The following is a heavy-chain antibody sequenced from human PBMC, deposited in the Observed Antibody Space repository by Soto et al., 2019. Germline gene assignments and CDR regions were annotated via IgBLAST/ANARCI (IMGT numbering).Heavy chain of an antibody. Sequence: QVQLVQSGAEVKKPGASVKVSCKVSGYTLTELSMHWVRQAPGKGLEWMGGFDPEDGETIYAKKFQGRVTMTEDTSTDPAYMELSSLRSEDTAVYYCVNGNYYGSGSYYGGMDVWGQGTTVTVSS. CDR1: GYTLTELS. V-gene: IGHV1-24*01. D-gene: IGHD3-10*01. CDR2: FDPEDGET. J-gene: IGHJ6*02. CDR3: VNGNYYGSGSYYGGMDV.